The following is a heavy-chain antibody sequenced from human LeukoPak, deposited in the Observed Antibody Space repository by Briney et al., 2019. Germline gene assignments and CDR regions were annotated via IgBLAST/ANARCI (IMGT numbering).Heavy chain of an antibody. V-gene: IGHV4-39*01. CDR3: ATIGLVSGENTNTDY. CDR2: IYYSGST. CDR1: GGSISSSSYY. Sequence: PSETLSLTCTVSGGSISSSSYYWGWIRQPPGKGLEWIGSIYYSGSTYYIPSLKSRVTISVDTSKNQFSLKLSSVTAADTAVYYCATIGLVSGENTNTDYWGQGTLVTVSS. D-gene: IGHD6-19*01. J-gene: IGHJ4*02.